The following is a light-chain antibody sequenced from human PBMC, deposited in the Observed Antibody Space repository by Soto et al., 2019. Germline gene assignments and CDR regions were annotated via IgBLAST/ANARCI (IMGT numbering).Light chain of an antibody. CDR1: QSISSW. CDR3: QQYNDTWT. V-gene: IGKV1-5*03. Sequence: DIQMTQSPSTLSASVGDRVTITCWASQSISSWLAWYQQKPGTAPKLLIYKASTFQSGVPSRFSGSGSGTEFTLTIRILQPDDSATYYCQQYNDTWTFGQGTKVEIK. CDR2: KAS. J-gene: IGKJ1*01.